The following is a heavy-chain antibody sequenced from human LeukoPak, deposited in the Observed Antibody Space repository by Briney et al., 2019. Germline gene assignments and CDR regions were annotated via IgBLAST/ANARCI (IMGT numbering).Heavy chain of an antibody. CDR1: GGSISSGGYY. CDR2: IYYSGST. D-gene: IGHD3-10*01. J-gene: IGHJ4*02. V-gene: IGHV4-61*08. Sequence: SQTLSLTCAVSGGSISSGGYYWSWIRQPPGKGLEWIGYIYYSGSTNYNPSLKSRVTISVDTSKNQFSLKLSSVTAADTAVYYCASLYYYGSGSYYTSFDYWGQGALVTVSS. CDR3: ASLYYYGSGSYYTSFDY.